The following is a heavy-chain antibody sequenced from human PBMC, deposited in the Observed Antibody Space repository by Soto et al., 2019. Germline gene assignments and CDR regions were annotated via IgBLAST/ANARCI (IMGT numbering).Heavy chain of an antibody. V-gene: IGHV3-23*01. CDR3: AKTSALYSSRWNS. CDR1: GFTFSSYA. CDR2: ISGSGGST. D-gene: IGHD6-13*01. J-gene: IGHJ5*02. Sequence: EVQLLESGGGLVQPGGSLRLSCAASGFTFSSYAMSWVRQAPGKGLEWVSAISGSGGSTYYADSVKGRFTISSDNSKNTLYLQTPSIRAEDTAVYYCAKTSALYSSRWNSWGQRSLVCVSS.